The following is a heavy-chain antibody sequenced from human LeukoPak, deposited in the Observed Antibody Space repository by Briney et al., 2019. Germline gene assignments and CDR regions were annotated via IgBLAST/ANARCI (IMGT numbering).Heavy chain of an antibody. V-gene: IGHV4-59*01. D-gene: IGHD4-23*01. Sequence: SETLSLTCRVPGGSMRCYHWSWTRQPPGKGLEWIGYIYYTGSINYNPSLKSRVTISVDTSKNQFSLKLSSVTAADTAVYYCARGARWNDYWGQGTLVTVSS. CDR1: GGSMRCYH. CDR3: ARGARWNDY. CDR2: IYYTGSI. J-gene: IGHJ4*02.